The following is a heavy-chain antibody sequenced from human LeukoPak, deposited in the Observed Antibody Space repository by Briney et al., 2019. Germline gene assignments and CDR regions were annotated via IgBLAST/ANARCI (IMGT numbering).Heavy chain of an antibody. CDR1: GFTFTSYD. CDR3: AKAAMGEGYFFDN. D-gene: IGHD3-16*01. Sequence: GASVKVSCKASGFTFTSYDINWVRQAPGQGLEWMGWMNSNSGNTGYAEKFQGRVTMTRNTSIRTAYMELSSLRSEDTAVYYCAKAAMGEGYFFDNWGQGTLVTVSS. CDR2: MNSNSGNT. V-gene: IGHV1-8*01. J-gene: IGHJ4*02.